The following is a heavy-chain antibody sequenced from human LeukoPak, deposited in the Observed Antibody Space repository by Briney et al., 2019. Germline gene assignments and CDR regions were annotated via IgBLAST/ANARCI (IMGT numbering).Heavy chain of an antibody. V-gene: IGHV3-33*08. Sequence: GGSLRLSCAASGFTFSNPWMSWVRQAPGKGLEWVAVIWYHGNEIHYVDSVKGRFTISRDNFRNTLYLQMSSLRAEDSAVYYCVRGSGGNGYGYWGDNWGQGTLVTVSS. CDR3: VRGSGGNGYGYWGDN. D-gene: IGHD5-12*01. J-gene: IGHJ4*02. CDR2: IWYHGNEI. CDR1: GFTFSNPW.